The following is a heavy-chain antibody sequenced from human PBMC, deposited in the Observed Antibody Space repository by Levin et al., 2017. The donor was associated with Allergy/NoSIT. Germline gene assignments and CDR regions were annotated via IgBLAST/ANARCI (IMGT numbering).Heavy chain of an antibody. CDR1: GFTFSNAW. J-gene: IGHJ2*01. D-gene: IGHD3-10*01. CDR2: IKSKADGGTT. CDR3: TTSRSNRFYYGSGNYYLSWYFDL. Sequence: AGGSLRLSCAASGFTFSNAWMTWVRQAPGKGLEWVGRIKSKADGGTTDYGAPVKGRFTISRDDSKTTMYLQMNSLETEDTAVYYCTTSRSNRFYYGSGNYYLSWYFDLWGRGTLVSVSS. V-gene: IGHV3-15*01.